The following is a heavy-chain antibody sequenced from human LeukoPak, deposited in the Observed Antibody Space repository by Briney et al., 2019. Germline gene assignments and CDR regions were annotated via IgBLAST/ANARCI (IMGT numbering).Heavy chain of an antibody. CDR3: AKLQSDGLRTYYGMDV. D-gene: IGHD4-17*01. CDR1: GFTFSTYA. Sequence: GGSLRLSCAASGFTFSTYAMTWVRQAPGKGLEWVSASTGSGGTTYYADSVMGRFTISRDNSKNTLYLQMNSLRAKDTAVYYCAKLQSDGLRTYYGMDVWGQGTTVTVSS. CDR2: STGSGGTT. V-gene: IGHV3-23*01. J-gene: IGHJ6*02.